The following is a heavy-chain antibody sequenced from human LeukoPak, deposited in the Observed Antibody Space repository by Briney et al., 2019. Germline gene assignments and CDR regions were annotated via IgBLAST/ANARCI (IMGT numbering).Heavy chain of an antibody. CDR3: ARSPYSSGWYPNIYFDY. V-gene: IGHV4-39*01. J-gene: IGHJ4*02. D-gene: IGHD6-19*01. Sequence: PSETLSLTCAVYGGSFSGYYWGWIRQPPGKGLEWIGSIYYSGSTYYNPSLKSRVTISVDTSKNQFSLKLSSVTAADTAVYYCARSPYSSGWYPNIYFDYWGQGTLVTVSS. CDR1: GGSFSGYY. CDR2: IYYSGST.